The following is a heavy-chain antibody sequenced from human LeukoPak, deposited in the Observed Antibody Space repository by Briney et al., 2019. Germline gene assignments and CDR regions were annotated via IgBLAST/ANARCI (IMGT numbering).Heavy chain of an antibody. V-gene: IGHV1-69*04. CDR1: GGTFSSYA. Sequence: SVKVSCKASGGTFSSYALSWVRQAPGQGLEWMGTIIPIVGIANYAQKFQGRATITADKSTSTAYMELSSLRSEDTAVYYCARDGEMATIYFDYWGQGTLVTISS. CDR2: IIPIVGIA. CDR3: ARDGEMATIYFDY. J-gene: IGHJ4*02. D-gene: IGHD5-24*01.